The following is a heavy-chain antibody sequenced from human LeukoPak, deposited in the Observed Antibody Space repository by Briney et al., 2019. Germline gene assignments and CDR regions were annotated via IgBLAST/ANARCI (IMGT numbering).Heavy chain of an antibody. CDR1: GFTFSSYG. Sequence: SGGSLRLSCAASGFTFSSYGMHWVRQAPGKGLEWVAVISYDGSNKYYADSAKGRFTISRDNSKNTLYLQMNSLRAEDTAVYYCTTPGDSYGLDAFDIWGQGTMVTVAS. CDR2: ISYDGSNK. J-gene: IGHJ3*02. D-gene: IGHD5-18*01. V-gene: IGHV3-30*03. CDR3: TTPGDSYGLDAFDI.